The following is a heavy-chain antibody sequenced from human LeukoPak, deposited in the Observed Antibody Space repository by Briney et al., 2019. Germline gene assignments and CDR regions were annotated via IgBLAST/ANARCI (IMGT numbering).Heavy chain of an antibody. CDR1: GGSFSGCY. CDR3: ARGGLTMGAFDI. D-gene: IGHD1-1*01. Sequence: SETLSLTCAVYGGSFSGCYWSWIRQPPGKGLEWIGEINHSGSTNYNPSLKSRVTISVDTSKNQFSLKLSSVTAADTAVYYCARGGLTMGAFDIWGQGTMVTVSS. CDR2: INHSGST. J-gene: IGHJ3*02. V-gene: IGHV4-34*01.